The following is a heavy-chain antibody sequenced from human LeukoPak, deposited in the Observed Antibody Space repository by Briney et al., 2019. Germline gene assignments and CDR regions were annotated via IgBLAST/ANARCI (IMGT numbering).Heavy chain of an antibody. V-gene: IGHV3-23*01. D-gene: IGHD3-16*01. Sequence: GGSLRLSCAASGFTFSSYATSWVRDAPGKGVEWVSTISGSGDTTYSADSVKGRFAISRDNSKNTLYLQMNSLRAEDTALYYCARTDRLGAALLASFDYWGQGTLVTVSS. CDR1: GFTFSSYA. CDR2: ISGSGDTT. CDR3: ARTDRLGAALLASFDY. J-gene: IGHJ4*02.